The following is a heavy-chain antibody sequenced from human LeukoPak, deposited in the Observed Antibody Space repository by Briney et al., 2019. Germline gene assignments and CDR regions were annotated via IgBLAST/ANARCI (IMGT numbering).Heavy chain of an antibody. CDR3: ARRSFLDY. V-gene: IGHV4-38-2*01. D-gene: IGHD2/OR15-2a*01. J-gene: IGHJ4*02. CDR1: GYSISSGYY. Sequence: SETQSLTCAVSGYSISSGYYWGWIRQPPGKGLEWIGSIYHSGSTYYNPSLKSRVTISVDTSKNQFSLKLSSVTAADTAVYYCARRSFLDYWGQGTLVTVSS. CDR2: IYHSGST.